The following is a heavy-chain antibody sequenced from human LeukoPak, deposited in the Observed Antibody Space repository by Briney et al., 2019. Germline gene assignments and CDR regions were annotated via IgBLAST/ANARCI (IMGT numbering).Heavy chain of an antibody. J-gene: IGHJ4*02. CDR2: IYYSGST. D-gene: IGHD1-26*01. CDR1: GGSISSYY. CDR3: ARDSGSYFGHTEYYFDY. V-gene: IGHV4-59*12. Sequence: SETLSLTCTVSGGSISSYYWSWIRQPPGKGLEWIGYIYYSGSTNYNPSLKSRVTISVDTSKNQFSLKLSSVTAADTAVYYCARDSGSYFGHTEYYFDYWGREPWSPSPQ.